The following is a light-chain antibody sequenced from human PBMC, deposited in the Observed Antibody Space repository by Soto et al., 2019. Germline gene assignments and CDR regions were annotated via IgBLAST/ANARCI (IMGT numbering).Light chain of an antibody. CDR2: GNS. V-gene: IGLV1-40*01. CDR1: STNIGAGYD. J-gene: IGLJ2*01. Sequence: QSVLTQPPSVSGAPGHRVTISCTGSSTNIGAGYDVHWYQQLPGTAPKLLIYGNSNRPSGVPDRFSGSKSGTSASLAITGLQAEDEADYYCQSYDSSSSGVVFGGGTKLTVL. CDR3: QSYDSSSSGVV.